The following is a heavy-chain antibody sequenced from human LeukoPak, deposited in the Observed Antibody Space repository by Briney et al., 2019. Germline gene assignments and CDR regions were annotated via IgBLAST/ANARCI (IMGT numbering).Heavy chain of an antibody. Sequence: PGGSLRLSCAASGFTFSSYWMHWVRQAPGKGLVWVSRINSDGSSTSYADSVKGRFTISRDDSKNTLYLQMNSLRAEDTAVYYCAKPHSTNGIAARRGSSLGDWGQGILVTVSS. CDR2: INSDGSST. D-gene: IGHD6-6*01. CDR1: GFTFSSYW. J-gene: IGHJ4*02. V-gene: IGHV3-74*01. CDR3: AKPHSTNGIAARRGSSLGD.